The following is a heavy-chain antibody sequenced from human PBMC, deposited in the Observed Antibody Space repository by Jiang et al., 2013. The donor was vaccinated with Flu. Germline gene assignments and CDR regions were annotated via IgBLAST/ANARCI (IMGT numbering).Heavy chain of an antibody. V-gene: IGHV2-5*02. D-gene: IGHD1-1*01. J-gene: IGHJ4*02. CDR2: IYWDDDK. Sequence: LIYWDDDKRYSPSLKSRLTITKDTSKNQVVLTMTNMDPVDTATYYCAHRPNDGGYFDYWGQGTLVTVSS. CDR3: AHRPNDGGYFDY.